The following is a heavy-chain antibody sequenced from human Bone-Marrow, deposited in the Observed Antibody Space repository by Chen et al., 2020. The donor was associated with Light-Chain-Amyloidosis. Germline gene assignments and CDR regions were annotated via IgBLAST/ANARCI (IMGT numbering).Heavy chain of an antibody. CDR2: VRFDGSDK. CDR1: GFVFTTYG. CDR3: AQLYSYGRPFKH. D-gene: IGHD5-18*01. Sequence: VRLVESGGGVVRPGGSLRLSCTVSGFVFTTYGFQWVRQAPGKGLEWVSFVRFDGSDKYYADSVKGRFTISRVDSKNTLYLQINSLRPEDTAVYYCAQLYSYGRPFKHWGQGTLVSVSS. J-gene: IGHJ4*02. V-gene: IGHV3-30*02.